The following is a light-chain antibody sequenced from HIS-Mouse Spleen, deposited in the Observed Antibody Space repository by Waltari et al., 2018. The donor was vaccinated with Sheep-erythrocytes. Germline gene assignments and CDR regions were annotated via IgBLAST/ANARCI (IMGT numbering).Light chain of an antibody. CDR2: EDS. V-gene: IGLV3-10*01. CDR3: YSTDSSGNHWV. Sequence: SYALTQPPSASVSPGQTARITCPGDALPKQYAYWYQQKSGQAPVLVIYEDSKRPSGIPERFSGSTSGTMATLTISGAQVEDEADYYCYSTDSSGNHWVFGGGTKLTVL. J-gene: IGLJ3*02. CDR1: ALPKQY.